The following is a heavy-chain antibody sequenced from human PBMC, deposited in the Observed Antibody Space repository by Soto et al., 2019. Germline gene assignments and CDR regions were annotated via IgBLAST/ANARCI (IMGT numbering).Heavy chain of an antibody. CDR1: GGSFSGYY. CDR3: TVTTKRSSYYYMDV. D-gene: IGHD4-17*01. CDR2: INHSGST. Sequence: SETLSLTCAVYGGSFSGYYWSWIRQPPGKGLEWIGEINHSGSTNYNPSLKSRVTISVDTSKNQFSLKLSSVTAADTAVYYCTVTTKRSSYYYMDVWGKGTTVTVSS. J-gene: IGHJ6*03. V-gene: IGHV4-34*01.